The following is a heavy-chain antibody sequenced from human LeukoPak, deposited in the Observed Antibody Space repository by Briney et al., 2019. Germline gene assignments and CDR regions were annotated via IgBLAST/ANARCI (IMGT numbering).Heavy chain of an antibody. D-gene: IGHD2-21*01. CDR2: IYSGGST. CDR1: GFTVSGNY. V-gene: IGHV3-66*01. J-gene: IGHJ5*02. Sequence: PGGSLRLSCAASGFTVSGNYMNWVRQAPGKGLEWVSVIYSGGSTDYTDSVKGRFTISRDNSKNTLFLQMNSLRAEDTAVYYCARAILWWKTPFDPWGQGTLVTVSS. CDR3: ARAILWWKTPFDP.